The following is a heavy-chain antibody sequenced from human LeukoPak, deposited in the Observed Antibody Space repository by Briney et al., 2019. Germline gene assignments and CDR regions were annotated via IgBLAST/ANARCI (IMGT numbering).Heavy chain of an antibody. Sequence: SETLSLTCAVYGGSLSGYYWGWIRQPPGKGLEWIGEINHSGSTNYNPSLKSRVTISVDTSKNQFSLKLSSVTAADTAVYYCAREQPPVGTMVRGTIDYWGQGTLVTVSS. D-gene: IGHD3-10*01. J-gene: IGHJ4*02. CDR2: INHSGST. CDR1: GGSLSGYY. CDR3: AREQPPVGTMVRGTIDY. V-gene: IGHV4-34*01.